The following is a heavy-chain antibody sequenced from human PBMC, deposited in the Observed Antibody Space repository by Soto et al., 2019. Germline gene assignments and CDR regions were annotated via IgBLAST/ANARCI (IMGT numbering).Heavy chain of an antibody. V-gene: IGHV3-23*01. CDR1: GFTFSSYA. J-gene: IGHJ4*02. Sequence: PGGSLRLSCAASGFTFSSYAMSWVRQAPGKWLEWVSAISGSGGSTYYADSVKGRFTISRDNSKNTLYLQMNSLRAEDTAVYYCVSGPDSSGYKPPNYWGQGXLVTVSS. CDR2: ISGSGGST. D-gene: IGHD3-22*01. CDR3: VSGPDSSGYKPPNY.